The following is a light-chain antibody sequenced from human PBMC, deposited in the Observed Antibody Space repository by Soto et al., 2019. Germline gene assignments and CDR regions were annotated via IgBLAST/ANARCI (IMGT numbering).Light chain of an antibody. Sequence: EIVLTQSPGTLSLSPGERATLSCRASRTISSTYLGWYQQKPGQTPRLLIYAVSYRAAGIPDRFSGSGSGTDFTLTISRLEPEDLAVYYCQKYGSTPITFGQGTRLEIK. CDR2: AVS. V-gene: IGKV3-20*01. CDR1: RTISSTY. CDR3: QKYGSTPIT. J-gene: IGKJ5*01.